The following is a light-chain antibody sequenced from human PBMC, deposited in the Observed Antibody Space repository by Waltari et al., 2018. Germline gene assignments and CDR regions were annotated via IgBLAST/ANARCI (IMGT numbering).Light chain of an antibody. J-gene: IGKJ3*01. CDR2: AAS. Sequence: DIQLTQSPSFLSASVGDRFTITCRASQGSSSYLAWYQQKPGKAPKLLLYAASTLQSGVPSRFSGSGSGTEFTLTISSLQPEDFATYYCQQLKSDPQRITFGHGTKVDIK. CDR1: QGSSSY. CDR3: QQLKSDPQRIT. V-gene: IGKV1-9*01.